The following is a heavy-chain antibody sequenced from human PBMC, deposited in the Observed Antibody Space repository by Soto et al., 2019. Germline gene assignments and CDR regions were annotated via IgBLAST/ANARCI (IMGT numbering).Heavy chain of an antibody. V-gene: IGHV4-39*01. CDR1: GGSISSSSYY. CDR2: IYYSGST. J-gene: IGHJ5*02. CDR3: ARPTDGIAAAEDWFDP. D-gene: IGHD6-13*01. Sequence: SETLSLTCTVSGGSISSSSYYWGWIRQPPGKGLEWIGSIYYSGSTYYNPSLKSRVTISVDTSKNQFSLKLSSVTAADTAVYYCARPTDGIAAAEDWFDPWGQGTLVTVSS.